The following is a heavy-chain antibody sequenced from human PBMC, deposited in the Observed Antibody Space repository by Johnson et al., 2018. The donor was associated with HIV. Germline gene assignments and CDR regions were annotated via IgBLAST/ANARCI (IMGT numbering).Heavy chain of an antibody. D-gene: IGHD1-26*01. CDR1: GFSVRTNY. Sequence: VQLVESRGGLIQPGGSLRLSCAASGFSVRTNYMSWVSQAPGLGLEWVSVIYSDGTTSFAQSVKGRFSISRDVSKNILYLQMHSLRTEDTAYYYCARDLPGIYDAFDLWGQGTKVTISS. CDR3: ARDLPGIYDAFDL. CDR2: IYSDGTT. V-gene: IGHV3-53*01. J-gene: IGHJ3*01.